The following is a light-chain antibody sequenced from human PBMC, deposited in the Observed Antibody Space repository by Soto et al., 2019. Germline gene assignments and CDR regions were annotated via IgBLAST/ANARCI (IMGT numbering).Light chain of an antibody. CDR1: SSDVGGYNS. CDR3: SSYTTINTRV. J-gene: IGLJ3*02. Sequence: QSALTQPASVSGSPGQSITISCTGTSSDVGGYNSVSWYQQHPGGAPELMIYEVSNRPSGVSNRFSGSKSGNTASLTISGLQAEDEADYYCSSYTTINTRVFGGGTKVTVL. CDR2: EVS. V-gene: IGLV2-14*01.